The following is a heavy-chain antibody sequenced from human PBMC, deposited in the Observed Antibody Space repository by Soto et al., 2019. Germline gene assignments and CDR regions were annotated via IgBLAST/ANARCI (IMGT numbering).Heavy chain of an antibody. J-gene: IGHJ4*02. Sequence: ASVKVSCKASGYTFTSYYMHWVRRAPGQGLEWMGIINPSGGSTSYAQKFQGRVTMTRDTSTSTVYKELSSLRSEDTAVYYCAKGPRYCSGSSCYGYWGQGTLVTVSA. D-gene: IGHD2-2*01. V-gene: IGHV1-46*01. CDR2: INPSGGST. CDR3: AKGPRYCSGSSCYGY. CDR1: GYTFTSYY.